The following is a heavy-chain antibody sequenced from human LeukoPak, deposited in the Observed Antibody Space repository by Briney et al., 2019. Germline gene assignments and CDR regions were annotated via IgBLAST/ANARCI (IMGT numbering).Heavy chain of an antibody. CDR2: ISYDGSNK. J-gene: IGHJ4*02. CDR3: ASADSGSYYKIVDY. CDR1: GFTFSSYA. Sequence: RSLRLSCAASGFTFSSYAMHWVRQAPGKGLEWVAVISYDGSNKYYADSVKGRFTISRDNSKSTLYLQMNSLRAEDTAVYYCASADSGSYYKIVDYWGQGTLVTVSS. D-gene: IGHD3-10*01. V-gene: IGHV3-30*04.